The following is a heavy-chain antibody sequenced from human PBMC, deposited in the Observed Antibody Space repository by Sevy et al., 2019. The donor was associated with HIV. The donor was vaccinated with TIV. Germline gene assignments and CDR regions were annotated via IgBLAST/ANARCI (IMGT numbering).Heavy chain of an antibody. Sequence: GGSLRLSCAASGFTFSSYAMSWVRQAPGKGLEWVSAISGSGGSTYYADSVKGRFTISRDNSKNTLYMQMKSLRAEDTAVYYCAKDYGSGTGDYYYYGMDVWGQGTTVTVSS. D-gene: IGHD3-10*01. J-gene: IGHJ6*02. CDR1: GFTFSSYA. CDR2: ISGSGGST. CDR3: AKDYGSGTGDYYYYGMDV. V-gene: IGHV3-23*01.